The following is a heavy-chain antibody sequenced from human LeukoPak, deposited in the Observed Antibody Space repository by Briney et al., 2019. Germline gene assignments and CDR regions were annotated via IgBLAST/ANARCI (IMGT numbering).Heavy chain of an antibody. CDR1: VYGFNIYD. J-gene: IGHJ4*02. CDR3: AVHLPGDYLDR. V-gene: IGHV1-8*01. Sequence: GASVKVSCKASVYGFNIYDSNWVRQGTGQRLERMGWMNADSCNTGFAQKFQDRGTMTRNTSITTAYMELSSLRFEDTAVYYCAVHLPGDYLDRWGQGTLVTVSS. CDR2: MNADSCNT.